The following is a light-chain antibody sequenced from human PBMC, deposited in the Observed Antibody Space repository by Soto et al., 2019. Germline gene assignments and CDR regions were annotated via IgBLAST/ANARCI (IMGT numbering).Light chain of an antibody. CDR3: CSYTTSNTRQIV. J-gene: IGLJ1*01. V-gene: IGLV2-14*03. Sequence: QSVLTQPASVSGSPGQSITISCTGTSSDVGGYNYVSWYQHHPGKPPKLMIYDVSNRPSGVSNRFSGSKSGNTASLTISGLQPEDEADYYCCSYTTSNTRQIVFGTGTKLTVL. CDR1: SSDVGGYNY. CDR2: DVS.